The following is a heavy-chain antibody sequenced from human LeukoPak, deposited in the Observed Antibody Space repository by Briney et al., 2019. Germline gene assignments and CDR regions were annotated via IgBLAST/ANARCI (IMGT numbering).Heavy chain of an antibody. D-gene: IGHD6-13*01. Sequence: GGSLRLSCAAFGFTITTNYMNWVRQAPGKGLEWVSVIYGDDETNYADSVKGRFTISRDNSKNTLYLQMNSLRADDTAVYYCARGAGGIAAAPVDYWGQGTLVTVSS. J-gene: IGHJ4*02. V-gene: IGHV3-53*01. CDR1: GFTITTNY. CDR2: IYGDDET. CDR3: ARGAGGIAAAPVDY.